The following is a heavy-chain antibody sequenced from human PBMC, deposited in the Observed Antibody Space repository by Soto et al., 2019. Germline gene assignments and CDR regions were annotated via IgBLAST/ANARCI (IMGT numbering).Heavy chain of an antibody. V-gene: IGHV1-18*04. CDR1: GYTFSGYS. D-gene: IGHD2-21*01. CDR3: ARDVFCGGAPACPDMDV. CDR2: ISGYNGNT. J-gene: IGHJ6*02. Sequence: ASVKVSCKASGYTFSGYSITWVRQAPGQGLEWMGRISGYNGNTNYARTLRGRLTLTTDTSTSTAYMELRSLTSDGTAVYYCARDVFCGGAPACPDMDVWGQGTTVTVSS.